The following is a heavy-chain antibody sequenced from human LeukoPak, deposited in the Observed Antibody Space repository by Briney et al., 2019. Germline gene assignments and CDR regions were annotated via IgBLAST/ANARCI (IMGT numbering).Heavy chain of an antibody. CDR2: IYPGDSDT. D-gene: IGHD2-2*03. CDR3: ARSGYCSSTSCYAPTYNWFDP. CDR1: GHSFTSYW. V-gene: IGHV5-51*01. Sequence: GESLKISCKGSGHSFTSYWIGWVRQMPGKGLEWMGIIYPGDSDTRYSPSFQGQVTISADKSISTAYLQWSSLKASDTAMYYCARSGYCSSTSCYAPTYNWFDPWGQGTLVTVSS. J-gene: IGHJ5*02.